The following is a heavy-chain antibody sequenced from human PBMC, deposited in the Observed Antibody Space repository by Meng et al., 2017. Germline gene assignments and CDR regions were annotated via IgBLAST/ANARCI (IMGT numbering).Heavy chain of an antibody. V-gene: IGHV3-43D*04. CDR2: ISWDGGST. CDR3: AKDMTGGYYYYGMDV. Sequence: GGSLRLSCAASGFTFEDYAMHWVRQAPGKGLEWVSLISWDGGSTYYADSVKGRFTISRDNSKNSLYLQMNSRRAEDTAFYYCAKDMTGGYYYYGMDVWGQGTTVTVSS. CDR1: GFTFEDYA. D-gene: IGHD3-16*01. J-gene: IGHJ6*02.